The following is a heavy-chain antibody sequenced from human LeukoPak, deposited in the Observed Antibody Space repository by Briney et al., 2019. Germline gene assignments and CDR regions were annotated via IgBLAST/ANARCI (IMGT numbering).Heavy chain of an antibody. CDR2: IYPGDSDT. V-gene: IGHV5-51*01. CDR1: GYSFTSYW. CDR3: ARINLEWSHSYYYYGMDV. D-gene: IGHD3-3*01. Sequence: GESLKISCKGSGYSFTSYWIGWVRQMPGKGLEWMGIIYPGDSDTRYSPSFQGQVTISADKSISTAYLQWSSLKASDTAMYYCARINLEWSHSYYYYGMDVWGQGTTVTVSS. J-gene: IGHJ6*02.